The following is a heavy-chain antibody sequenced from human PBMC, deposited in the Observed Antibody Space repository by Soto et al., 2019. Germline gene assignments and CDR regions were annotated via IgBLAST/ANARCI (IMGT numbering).Heavy chain of an antibody. J-gene: IGHJ6*02. CDR3: ARGVDYGDYYYYGMDV. CDR2: IIPIFGTA. D-gene: IGHD4-17*01. Sequence: SVKVSCKASGGTFSSYAISWVRQAPGQGLEWMGGIIPIFGTANYAQKFQGRVTITADKSTSTAYMELSSLRSEDTAVYYCARGVDYGDYYYYGMDVWGQGTTVTVSS. CDR1: GGTFSSYA. V-gene: IGHV1-69*06.